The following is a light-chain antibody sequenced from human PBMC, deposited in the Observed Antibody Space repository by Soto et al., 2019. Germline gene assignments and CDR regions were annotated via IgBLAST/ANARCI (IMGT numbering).Light chain of an antibody. Sequence: EIVLTQSPGTLPLSPGERAALSCRVSQIVYGRQLAWYQHKLGQAPRVLIYGASTRATGIPDRFSGSGSGTEFILTISSLQSEDFAVYYCQEYNTWPWTFGQGTKVDIK. V-gene: IGKV3-15*01. CDR2: GAS. J-gene: IGKJ1*01. CDR3: QEYNTWPWT. CDR1: QIVYGRQ.